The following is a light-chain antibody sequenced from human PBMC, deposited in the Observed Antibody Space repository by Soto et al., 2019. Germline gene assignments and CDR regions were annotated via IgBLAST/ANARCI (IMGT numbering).Light chain of an antibody. CDR2: GAS. V-gene: IGKV3-15*01. CDR1: QSVSSN. Sequence: EIVMTQSPATLSVSPGERATLSCRASQSVSSNLAWYQQKPGQAPSLLIYGASTRATGTPARFSGSGSGTEFTLTISSLQSEDFAVYYCQQYNNWPGTFGQGTKVDIK. CDR3: QQYNNWPGT. J-gene: IGKJ1*01.